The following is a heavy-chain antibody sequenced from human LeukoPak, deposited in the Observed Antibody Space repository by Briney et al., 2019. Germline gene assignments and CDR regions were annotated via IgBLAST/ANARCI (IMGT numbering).Heavy chain of an antibody. CDR2: ISADGRSR. J-gene: IGHJ4*02. D-gene: IGHD3-16*01. Sequence: GGSLRLFCAPSRFIFSNYATTWVRQAPGRGLEWVSTISADGRSRHYADSARGRLTIYRDNAKHIVYLQMNSLRGEDTALYYCAKDLGRDGDEIFDYWGQGTLVTVSS. CDR1: RFIFSNYA. CDR3: AKDLGRDGDEIFDY. V-gene: IGHV3-23*01.